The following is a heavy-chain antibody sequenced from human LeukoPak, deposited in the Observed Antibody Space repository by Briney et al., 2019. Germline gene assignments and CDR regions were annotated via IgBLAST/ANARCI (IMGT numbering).Heavy chain of an antibody. V-gene: IGHV3-33*01. Sequence: GGSLRLSCAASGFTFSSYGMHWVRQAPGNGLEWVAVIWYDGSNKYYADSVKGRFTISRDNSKNTLYLQMNSLRAEDTAVYYCARDGGAVASFDYWGQGTLVTVSS. J-gene: IGHJ4*02. D-gene: IGHD6-19*01. CDR2: IWYDGSNK. CDR3: ARDGGAVASFDY. CDR1: GFTFSSYG.